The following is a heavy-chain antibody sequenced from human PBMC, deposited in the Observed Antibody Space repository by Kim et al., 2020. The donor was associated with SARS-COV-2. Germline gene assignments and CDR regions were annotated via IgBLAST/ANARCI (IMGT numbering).Heavy chain of an antibody. CDR2: ISGSGDKT. CDR3: ARRPEAFDY. CDR1: GFTFSSYH. V-gene: IGHV3-23*01. D-gene: IGHD6-6*01. J-gene: IGHJ4*02. Sequence: GGSLRLSCADSGFTFSSYHMSWVRQAPGKGLEWVSGISGSGDKTSYADSVKGRFIISRDNSQNTLYLQMNSLRAEDTAVYYCARRPEAFDYWGQGTLVTVSS.